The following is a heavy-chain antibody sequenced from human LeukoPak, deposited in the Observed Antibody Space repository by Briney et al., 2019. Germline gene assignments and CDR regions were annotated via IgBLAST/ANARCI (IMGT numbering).Heavy chain of an antibody. V-gene: IGHV1-3*01. CDR1: GYTFTSYA. J-gene: IGHJ3*02. D-gene: IGHD5-12*01. CDR2: INAGNGNT. CDR3: ATGYSGYDWSDAFDI. Sequence: ASVKVSCKASGYTFTSYAMHWVRQAPGQRLEWMGWINAGNGNTKYSQKFQGRVTITRDTSASTAYMELSSLRSEDTAVYYCATGYSGYDWSDAFDIWGQGTMVTVSS.